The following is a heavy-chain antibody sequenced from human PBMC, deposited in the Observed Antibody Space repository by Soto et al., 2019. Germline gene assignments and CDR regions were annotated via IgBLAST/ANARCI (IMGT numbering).Heavy chain of an antibody. CDR1: GFTFSSYS. V-gene: IGHV3-21*01. J-gene: IGHJ5*02. CDR3: ASAPGGWEPPYNWFDP. CDR2: ISSSSSYI. D-gene: IGHD1-26*01. Sequence: PGGSLRLSCAASGFTFSSYSMNWVRQAPGKGLEWVSSISSSSSYIYYADSVKGRFTISRDNAKNSLYLQMNSLRAEDTAVYYCASAPGGWEPPYNWFDPWGQGTLVT.